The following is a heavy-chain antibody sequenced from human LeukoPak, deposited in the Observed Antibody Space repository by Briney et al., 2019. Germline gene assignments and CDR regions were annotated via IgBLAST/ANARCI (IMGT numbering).Heavy chain of an antibody. J-gene: IGHJ4*02. D-gene: IGHD3-9*01. CDR3: ATYYDILSGYTFDY. CDR1: GGSIRSSYYY. Sequence: SETLSLTCTVSGGSIRSSYYYWGWIRQPPGKGLEWIEEIHDTGSTNYNPPLKSRVTMSLDKSKNQFSLNLNSVTAADTAVYYCATYYDILSGYTFDYWGQGTLVAVSS. CDR2: IHDTGST. V-gene: IGHV4-39*07.